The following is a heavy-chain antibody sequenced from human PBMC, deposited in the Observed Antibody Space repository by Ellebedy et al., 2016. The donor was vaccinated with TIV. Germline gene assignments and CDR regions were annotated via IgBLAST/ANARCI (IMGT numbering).Heavy chain of an antibody. CDR3: ARHSGGHGFDI. V-gene: IGHV3-74*01. J-gene: IGHJ3*02. CDR2: ISSDGSAT. CDR1: GFSISSHR. Sequence: PGGSLRLSCAASGFSISSHRMHWVRQAAGKGLVWVSHISSDGSATSYADSVKGRFIISRDNAENTLDLQMSSLRAEDTALYYCARHSGGHGFDIWGQGTMVTVSP. D-gene: IGHD2-21*01.